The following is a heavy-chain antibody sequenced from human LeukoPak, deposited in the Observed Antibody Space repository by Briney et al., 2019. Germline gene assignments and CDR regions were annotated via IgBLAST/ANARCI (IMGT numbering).Heavy chain of an antibody. J-gene: IGHJ4*02. CDR2: INHSGST. CDR3: ARRRSNYDFWSGYYPWASFDS. CDR1: GGSFSGYY. V-gene: IGHV4-34*01. Sequence: PSETLSLTCAVYGGSFSGYYWSWIRQPPGKGLEWIGEINHSGSTNYNPSLKSRVTISVDTSKNQFSLKLSSVTAADTAVYYCARRRSNYDFWSGYYPWASFDSWGQGTLVTVSS. D-gene: IGHD3-3*01.